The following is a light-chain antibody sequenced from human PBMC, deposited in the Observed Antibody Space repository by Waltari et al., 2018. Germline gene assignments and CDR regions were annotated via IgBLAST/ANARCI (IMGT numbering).Light chain of an antibody. V-gene: IGLV3-25*03. Sequence: SYELTQPPSVSASPGQSATNPCLGDALPKQYTSWYHQKPGQAPVLIIYRDIKRASGIPERISGSSAGTTATLTIGGVQAEDEADYFCQSADMSATYWVFGGGTKMT. J-gene: IGLJ3*02. CDR3: QSADMSATYWV. CDR2: RDI. CDR1: ALPKQY.